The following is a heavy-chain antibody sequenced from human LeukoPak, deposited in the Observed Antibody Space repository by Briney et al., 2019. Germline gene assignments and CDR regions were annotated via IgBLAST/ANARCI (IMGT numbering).Heavy chain of an antibody. D-gene: IGHD3-22*01. V-gene: IGHV3-9*01. CDR1: GFTFDDYA. CDR2: ISWNSGSI. Sequence: GRSLRLSCAASGFTFDDYAMHWVRQAPGKGLEWVSGISWNSGSIGYADSVKGRFTISRDNAKNTLYLQMNSLRAEDAAIYYCARGLGYYDSSGYYYFDYWGPGTLVTVSS. CDR3: ARGLGYYDSSGYYYFDY. J-gene: IGHJ4*02.